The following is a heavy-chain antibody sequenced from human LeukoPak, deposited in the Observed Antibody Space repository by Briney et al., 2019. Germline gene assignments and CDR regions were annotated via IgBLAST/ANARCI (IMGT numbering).Heavy chain of an antibody. CDR1: GYTFTSYD. CDR2: MNPNSGNT. D-gene: IGHD3-10*01. CDR3: ARGPYSITMVRGVMNWFDP. Sequence: ASVKVSCKASGYTFTSYDINWVRQATGQGLEWMGWMNPNSGNTGYAQKFQGRVTMTRNTSISTAYMELSSLRSEDTAVYYCARGPYSITMVRGVMNWFDPWGQGTLVTVSS. V-gene: IGHV1-8*02. J-gene: IGHJ5*02.